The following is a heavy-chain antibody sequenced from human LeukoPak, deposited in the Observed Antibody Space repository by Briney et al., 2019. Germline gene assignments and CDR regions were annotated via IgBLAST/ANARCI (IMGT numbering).Heavy chain of an antibody. D-gene: IGHD2-8*01. Sequence: GGSLRLSCEASGFTFSSYWMHWVRQVPGKGLAWVSRIDSDGSSTNYVDSVKGRFTISRDNAKNTLYLQMNSLRFGDTAVYYCTRGVMGARAFDSWGQGTLVTVSS. CDR3: TRGVMGARAFDS. J-gene: IGHJ5*01. CDR2: IDSDGSST. V-gene: IGHV3-74*01. CDR1: GFTFSSYW.